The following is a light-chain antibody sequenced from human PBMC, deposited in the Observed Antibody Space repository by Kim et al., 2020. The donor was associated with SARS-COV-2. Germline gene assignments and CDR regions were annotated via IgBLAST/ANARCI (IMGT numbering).Light chain of an antibody. CDR3: SSYSSGSTFRV. V-gene: IGLV2-14*03. Sequence: QSALTQPASVSGSPGQSITISCTGTSSDVGGYNYVPWYQQHPGKTPKLMINDVSKRPSGVSNRFSGSKSGNTASLTTSGLQAEDEDDYYCSSYSSGSTFRVFGGGTKLTVL. CDR2: DVS. CDR1: SSDVGGYNY. J-gene: IGLJ3*02.